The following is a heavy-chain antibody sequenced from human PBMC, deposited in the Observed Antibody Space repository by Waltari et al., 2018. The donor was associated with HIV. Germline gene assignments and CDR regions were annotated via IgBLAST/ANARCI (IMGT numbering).Heavy chain of an antibody. Sequence: EAQLVESGGGLVQPGGYQRPSCEASGSPFSSFWMHGVRHLPGKGLEWGARISSDGRATTYVDSVKGRFTVSRDNAKNTLSLQMNSLRAEDTAVYYCARGVTVATITPFDQWGQGTLVTVSS. CDR2: ISSDGRAT. D-gene: IGHD5-12*01. J-gene: IGHJ4*02. CDR1: GSPFSSFW. V-gene: IGHV3-74*01. CDR3: ARGVTVATITPFDQ.